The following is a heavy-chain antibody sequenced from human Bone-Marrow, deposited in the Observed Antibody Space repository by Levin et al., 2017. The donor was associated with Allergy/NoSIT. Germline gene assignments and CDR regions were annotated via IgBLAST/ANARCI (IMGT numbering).Heavy chain of an antibody. Sequence: PPGGSLRLSCAASGFTFRDYAMSWVRQAPGKGLEWVSGLSGSGGATYQADSVKGRFTISRDNSKNTVYLQMNSLRDEDTAVYYCTKGVDTTMGFDFNWFDHWGQGTLVTVSS. J-gene: IGHJ5*02. CDR3: TKGVDTTMGFDFNWFDH. V-gene: IGHV3-23*01. CDR2: LSGSGGAT. CDR1: GFTFRDYA. D-gene: IGHD5-18*01.